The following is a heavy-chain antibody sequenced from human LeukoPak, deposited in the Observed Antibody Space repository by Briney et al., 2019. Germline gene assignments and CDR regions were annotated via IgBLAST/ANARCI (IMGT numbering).Heavy chain of an antibody. CDR1: GASITTYY. V-gene: IGHV4-59*08. CDR3: ARYTSSGSSRFDP. D-gene: IGHD6-13*01. Sequence: SETLSLTCTVSGASITTYYWSWIRQPPGKGLEWIGFIFYSGSTNYNPSLKSRVTISLNTSKNQFSLKLSSVTAADTAVYYCARYTSSGSSRFDPWGQGTLVTVSS. J-gene: IGHJ5*02. CDR2: IFYSGST.